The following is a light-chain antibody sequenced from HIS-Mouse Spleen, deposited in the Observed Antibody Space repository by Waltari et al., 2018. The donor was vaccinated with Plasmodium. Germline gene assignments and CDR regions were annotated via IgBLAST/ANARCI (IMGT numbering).Light chain of an antibody. Sequence: SYELTQPPSVSVSPGQTARITCSGDALPKKYAYWYPQKTGQAPLLVIYEDSKRPSGIPDRFPGFSSVAMATLTISGAQVEDEADYYCYSTDSSGNHRVFGGGTKLTVL. CDR1: ALPKKY. V-gene: IGLV3-10*01. CDR3: YSTDSSGNHRV. CDR2: EDS. J-gene: IGLJ3*02.